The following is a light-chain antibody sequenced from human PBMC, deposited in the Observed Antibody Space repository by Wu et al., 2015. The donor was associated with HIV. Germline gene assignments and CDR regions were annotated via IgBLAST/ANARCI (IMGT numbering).Light chain of an antibody. J-gene: IGKJ2*01. CDR3: LQHNSYPYT. CDR1: QGISSA. V-gene: IGKV1-13*02. CDR2: DAS. Sequence: DRVTITCRASQGISSALAWYQQKPGKAPKFLIYDASSLRSGVPSRFSGSGSGTEFTLTISSLQPEDFATYYCLQHNSYPYTFGQGTKLEIK.